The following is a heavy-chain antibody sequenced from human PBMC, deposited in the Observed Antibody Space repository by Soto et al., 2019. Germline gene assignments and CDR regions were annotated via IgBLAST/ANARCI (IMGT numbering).Heavy chain of an antibody. J-gene: IGHJ4*02. CDR3: ARGWGYDSTDYYYAY. D-gene: IGHD3-22*01. CDR2: SIPIFGTA. Sequence: QVQLVQSGAEVRKPGSSVRVSCKASGGSVNRHTISWVRQAPGQGLEGMGGSIPIFGTANHAQKFQGRVTIIADESTSTVYMELSSLRSDDTAIYYCARGWGYDSTDYYYAYWGQGTLVIVSS. V-gene: IGHV1-69*01. CDR1: GGSVNRHT.